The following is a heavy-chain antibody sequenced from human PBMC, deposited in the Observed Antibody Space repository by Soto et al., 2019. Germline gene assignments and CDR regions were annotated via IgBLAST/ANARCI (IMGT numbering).Heavy chain of an antibody. CDR2: IYSIGST. CDR1: GFTFSSND. D-gene: IGHD3-22*01. J-gene: IGHJ3*01. Sequence: EVQLVESGGGLIQPGGSLRLSCAASGFTFSSNDMNWVRQAPGKGLEWVSLIYSIGSTSYADSVKGLLTISRDSSKNTLYLQMSSLRAEATAVYYCATRPLLPGAHWGQGTMVTVSS. CDR3: ATRPLLPGAH. V-gene: IGHV3-53*01.